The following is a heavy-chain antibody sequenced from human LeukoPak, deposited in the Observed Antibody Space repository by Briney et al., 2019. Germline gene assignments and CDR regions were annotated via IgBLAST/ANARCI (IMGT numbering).Heavy chain of an antibody. Sequence: GDSLKISCKGSGYSFTNYWIGWARQMPGKGLEWMGITYFGDAETRYSPSFRGQVTISADKSINTAYLQWSSLKASDTAMYYCARYLPGFYGMDVWGQGTTVTVSS. D-gene: IGHD3-3*01. CDR2: TYFGDAET. V-gene: IGHV5-51*01. CDR1: GYSFTNYW. J-gene: IGHJ6*02. CDR3: ARYLPGFYGMDV.